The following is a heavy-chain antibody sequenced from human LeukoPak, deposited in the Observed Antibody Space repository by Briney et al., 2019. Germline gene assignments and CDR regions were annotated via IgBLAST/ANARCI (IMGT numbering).Heavy chain of an antibody. Sequence: ASVKVSCKASGYSFTNHAMNWVRQAPGQGPEWMGWINTNTRNPTYAQAFTGRFVFSLDTSVSTAYLQISSLKAEDTAVYYCARDQLNYYDNSGYYRVLLYWGQGTLVTVSS. D-gene: IGHD3-22*01. V-gene: IGHV7-4-1*02. CDR1: GYSFTNHA. CDR2: INTNTRNP. J-gene: IGHJ4*02. CDR3: ARDQLNYYDNSGYYRVLLY.